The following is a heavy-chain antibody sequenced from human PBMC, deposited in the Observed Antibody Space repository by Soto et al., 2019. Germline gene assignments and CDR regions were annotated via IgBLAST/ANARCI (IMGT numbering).Heavy chain of an antibody. CDR3: ARIRTEQWLEAYWYFDL. D-gene: IGHD6-19*01. Sequence: QGTLKDSGPVLVKPTVTLMLTCTVSGFSLSNARMGVSWIRQPPGKALEGLAHIFSNEEKSYSTSLKSRLTISKDTSKSQVVLTMTNMDPVDTATDYCARIRTEQWLEAYWYFDLWGRGTLVTVSS. V-gene: IGHV2-26*01. CDR1: GFSLSNARMG. CDR2: IFSNEEK. J-gene: IGHJ2*01.